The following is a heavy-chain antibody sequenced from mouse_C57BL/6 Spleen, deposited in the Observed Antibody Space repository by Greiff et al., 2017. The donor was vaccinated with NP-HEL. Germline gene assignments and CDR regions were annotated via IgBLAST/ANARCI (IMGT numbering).Heavy chain of an antibody. Sequence: VKLVESGPGLVAPSQSLSITCTVSGFSLTSYAISWVRQPPGKGLEWLGVIWTGGGTNYNSALKSRLSISKDNSKSQVFLKMNSLQTDDTARYYCARSADYDYDEAWFAYWGQGTLVTVSA. V-gene: IGHV2-9-1*01. J-gene: IGHJ3*01. CDR1: GFSLTSYA. CDR2: IWTGGGT. D-gene: IGHD2-4*01. CDR3: ARSADYDYDEAWFAY.